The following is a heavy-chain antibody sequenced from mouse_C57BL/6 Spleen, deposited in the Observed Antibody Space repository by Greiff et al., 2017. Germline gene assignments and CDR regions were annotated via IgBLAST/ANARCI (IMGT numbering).Heavy chain of an antibody. Sequence: EVKVEESGGGLVKPGGSLKLSCAASGFTFSDYGMHWVRQAPEKGLEWVAYISSGSSTIYYADTVKGRFTLSRDNATNTLFLQMTSLRSEDTARYYCARSRTGTGYFDYWGQGTTLTVSS. CDR3: ARSRTGTGYFDY. CDR1: GFTFSDYG. CDR2: ISSGSSTI. J-gene: IGHJ2*01. D-gene: IGHD4-1*01. V-gene: IGHV5-17*01.